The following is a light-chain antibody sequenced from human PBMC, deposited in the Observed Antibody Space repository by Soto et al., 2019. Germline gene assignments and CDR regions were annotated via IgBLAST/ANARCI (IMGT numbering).Light chain of an antibody. V-gene: IGLV2-14*03. CDR2: DVR. CDR3: SSYTSNSTPV. Sequence: QSALTQPASVSGSPGQSITISCTGTSSDVGGYNYVSWYQHRPGKAPKLMIYDVRNRPSGVSSRFSGSKSGNTASLTISGLQAEDEADYYCSSYTSNSTPVFGGGTQLTVL. CDR1: SSDVGGYNY. J-gene: IGLJ7*01.